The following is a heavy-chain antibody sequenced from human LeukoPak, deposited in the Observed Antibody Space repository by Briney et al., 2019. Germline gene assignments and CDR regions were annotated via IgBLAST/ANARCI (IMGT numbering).Heavy chain of an antibody. CDR3: ARVNIAAAGPPDY. Sequence: GTSVKVSCKASGFTFTGSAIQWVRQAHDQRLEYIGWIVVGSGNTDYARHLQDRVTITRDMSTSTAYMEMRSLRSEDTAMYYCARVNIAAAGPPDYWGQGTLVTVSS. J-gene: IGHJ4*02. D-gene: IGHD6-13*01. V-gene: IGHV1-58*02. CDR2: IVVGSGNT. CDR1: GFTFTGSA.